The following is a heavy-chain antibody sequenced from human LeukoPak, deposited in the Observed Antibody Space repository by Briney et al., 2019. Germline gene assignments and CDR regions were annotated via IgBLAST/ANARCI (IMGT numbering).Heavy chain of an antibody. D-gene: IGHD3-3*01. Sequence: SETLSLTCAVSGGSISSSNWWSWVRQPPGKGLEWIGEIYHSGSTNYNPSLKSRVTISVDKSKNQFSLKLSSVTAADTAVYYCARESVDYDFWSGYSDYYYYGMDVWGQGTTVTVSS. CDR3: ARESVDYDFWSGYSDYYYYGMDV. J-gene: IGHJ6*02. V-gene: IGHV4-4*02. CDR2: IYHSGST. CDR1: GGSISSSNW.